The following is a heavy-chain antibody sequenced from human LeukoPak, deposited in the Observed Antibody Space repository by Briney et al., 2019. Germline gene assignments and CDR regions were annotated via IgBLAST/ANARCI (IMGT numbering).Heavy chain of an antibody. CDR3: ASGQLAVSAFDI. V-gene: IGHV1-2*02. CDR2: ISPNSGGT. D-gene: IGHD3-3*02. Sequence: ASVKVSCKASGYTFTSYDINWVRQATGQGLEWMGWISPNSGGTNYAQKFQGSVTTTRDTSITTAYMELSRLRSDDTAVYFCASGQLAVSAFDIWGQGTMVTVSS. J-gene: IGHJ3*02. CDR1: GYTFTSYD.